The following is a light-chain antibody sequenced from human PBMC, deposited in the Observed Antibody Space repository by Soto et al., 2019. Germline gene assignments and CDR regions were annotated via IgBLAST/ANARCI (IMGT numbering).Light chain of an antibody. V-gene: IGKV3-15*01. Sequence: EIVLTQSPATLSLSPGERATLSCGASQSVSSYLAWYQQSPGQAPRLLIYGASTGATGIPARFSGSGSGTEFTLTINSLQSEDFAVYYCQQYNNWPMWTFGQGTKV. J-gene: IGKJ1*01. CDR1: QSVSSY. CDR2: GAS. CDR3: QQYNNWPMWT.